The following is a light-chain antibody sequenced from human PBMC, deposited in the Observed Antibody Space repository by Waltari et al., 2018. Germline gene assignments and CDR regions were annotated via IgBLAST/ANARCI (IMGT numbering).Light chain of an antibody. V-gene: IGKV1-39*01. CDR3: QQTHTVPIT. CDR2: AAS. Sequence: DIQLTQSPSSLSASVGDRVTITCRASQTINNFLNWYQQKPGKAPQLLLHAASSLQSGVPSRFSGSGSGTDFTLTISSLQPEDFATYFCQQTHTVPITFGQGTRLEIK. J-gene: IGKJ5*01. CDR1: QTINNF.